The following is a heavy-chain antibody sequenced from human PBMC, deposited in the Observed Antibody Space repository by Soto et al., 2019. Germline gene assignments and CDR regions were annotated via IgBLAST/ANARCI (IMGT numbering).Heavy chain of an antibody. Sequence: LSLTCAVYGGSFSGYYWSWIRPPPGKGLEWIGEINHSGSTNYNPSLKSRVTISVDTSKNQFSLKLSSVTAADTAVYYCARGRAASRLYYYYGMDVWGQGTTVTVSS. D-gene: IGHD6-13*01. CDR3: ARGRAASRLYYYYGMDV. CDR1: GGSFSGYY. CDR2: INHSGST. J-gene: IGHJ6*02. V-gene: IGHV4-34*01.